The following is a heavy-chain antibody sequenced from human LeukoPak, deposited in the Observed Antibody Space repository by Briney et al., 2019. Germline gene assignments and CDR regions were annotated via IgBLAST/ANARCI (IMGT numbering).Heavy chain of an antibody. Sequence: PGGSLRLSCAASGFTFDDYAMHWVRQAPGKGLEWVSGISWNSGSIGYADSVKGRFTISRDNAKNSLYLQMNSLRAEDTALYYCAKDISGYDYGPLDYWGQGTLVTVSS. V-gene: IGHV3-9*01. CDR2: ISWNSGSI. J-gene: IGHJ4*02. CDR3: AKDISGYDYGPLDY. CDR1: GFTFDDYA. D-gene: IGHD5-12*01.